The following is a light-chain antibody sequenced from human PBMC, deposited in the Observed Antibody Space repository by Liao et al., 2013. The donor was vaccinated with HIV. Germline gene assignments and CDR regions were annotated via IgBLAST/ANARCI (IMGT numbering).Light chain of an antibody. V-gene: IGLV3-1*01. CDR3: QAWDSSTWV. CDR1: KLGDKY. CDR2: QDN. J-gene: IGLJ3*02. Sequence: SYELTQPPSVSVSPGQTASITCSGDKLGDKYVCWYQLRPGQSPVLVIYQDNKRPSGIPERFSGSNSGNTATLTISETQTMDEADYYCQAWDSSTWVFGGGTKLTVL.